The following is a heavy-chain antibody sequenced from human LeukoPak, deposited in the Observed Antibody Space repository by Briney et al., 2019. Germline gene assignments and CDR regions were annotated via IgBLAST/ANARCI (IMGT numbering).Heavy chain of an antibody. D-gene: IGHD6-13*01. CDR3: AREGTDSSSWYRYYYYYMDV. Sequence: ASVKVSCKASGGTFSSYAISWVRQAPGQGLEWMRRIIPIFATANYAQKFQGRVTITTDESTSTAYMERSSLRSEDTAVYYCAREGTDSSSWYRYYYYYMDVWGKGTTVTVSS. V-gene: IGHV1-69*05. CDR2: IIPIFATA. J-gene: IGHJ6*03. CDR1: GGTFSSYA.